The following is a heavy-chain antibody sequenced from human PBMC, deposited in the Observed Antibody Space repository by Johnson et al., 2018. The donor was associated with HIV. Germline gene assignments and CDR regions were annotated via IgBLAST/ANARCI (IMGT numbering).Heavy chain of an antibody. CDR1: EFDVINHY. Sequence: VQLVESGGGLVQPGGSLRLSCGASEFDVINHYMNWVRQVPGKGLEWISLFATGGGTDYADSVKGRFTVSRDNSKNTLSVQMNNLKPEDTAVYYCARGSLTDDGFAAWGQGTLVIVSS. V-gene: IGHV3-66*01. D-gene: IGHD2-8*01. CDR2: FATGGGT. J-gene: IGHJ3*01. CDR3: ARGSLTDDGFAA.